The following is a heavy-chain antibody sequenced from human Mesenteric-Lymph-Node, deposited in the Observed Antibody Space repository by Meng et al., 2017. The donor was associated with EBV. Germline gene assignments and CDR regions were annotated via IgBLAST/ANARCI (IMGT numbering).Heavy chain of an antibody. V-gene: IGHV1-2*06. J-gene: IGHJ4*02. CDR1: AYSYSGYY. D-gene: IGHD3-22*01. Sequence: VQLGHSGAEVQKPGDSVKVSCKASAYSYSGYYLHWVRQAPGQGLEWMGRINPRSGATSYAEKFQGRLAMTGDTSVSTAYMELASLRSDDTAVYFCSHTDYFDNTGHHWGQGTLVTVSS. CDR3: SHTDYFDNTGHH. CDR2: INPRSGAT.